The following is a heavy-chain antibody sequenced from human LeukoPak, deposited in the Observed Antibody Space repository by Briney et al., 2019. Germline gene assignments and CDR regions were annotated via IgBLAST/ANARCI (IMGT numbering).Heavy chain of an antibody. Sequence: PGGSLRLSCAASGFTVSSNYMSWVRQAPGKGLEWVSVIYSGGSTYYADSVKGRFTISRDNSKNTLYLRMNSLRAEDTAVYYCASSHPLMVGFDYWGQGTLVTVSS. J-gene: IGHJ4*02. CDR1: GFTVSSNY. CDR2: IYSGGST. V-gene: IGHV3-66*01. D-gene: IGHD2-15*01. CDR3: ASSHPLMVGFDY.